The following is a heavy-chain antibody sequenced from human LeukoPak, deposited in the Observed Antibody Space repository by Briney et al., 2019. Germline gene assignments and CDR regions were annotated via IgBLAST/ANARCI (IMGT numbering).Heavy chain of an antibody. CDR3: ARTPPSSWYGVRAEYFQH. CDR2: INSDGSST. CDR1: GFTFSSYW. V-gene: IGHV3-74*01. J-gene: IGHJ1*01. D-gene: IGHD6-13*01. Sequence: PGGSLRLSCAPSGFTFSSYWMYWVRQAPGKGLVWVSRINSDGSSTSYADSVKGRFTISRDNAKNTLYLQMNSLRAEDTAVYYCARTPPSSWYGVRAEYFQHWGQGTLVTVSS.